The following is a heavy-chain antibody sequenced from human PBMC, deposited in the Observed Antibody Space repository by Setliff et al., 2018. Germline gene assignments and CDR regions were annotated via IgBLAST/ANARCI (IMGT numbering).Heavy chain of an antibody. CDR1: GFTFSSYE. V-gene: IGHV3-48*03. Sequence: LRLSCAASGFTFSSYEMNWVRQAPGKGLEWVSFISSSGSTIYYADSVKGRFTISRDNAKKSMYLQMNSLRDEDTAIYYCARGHDFRLFWSASSKYFDYWGQGTLVTVSS. D-gene: IGHD3-3*01. CDR3: ARGHDFRLFWSASSKYFDY. CDR2: ISSSGSTI. J-gene: IGHJ4*02.